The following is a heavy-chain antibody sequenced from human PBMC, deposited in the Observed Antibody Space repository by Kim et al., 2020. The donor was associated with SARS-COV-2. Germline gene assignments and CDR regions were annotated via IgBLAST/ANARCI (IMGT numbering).Heavy chain of an antibody. CDR1: GGSISSSSYY. J-gene: IGHJ6*03. CDR3: ARQLDSSSWYERAYYYYYYMDV. CDR2: IYYSGST. D-gene: IGHD6-13*01. V-gene: IGHV4-39*01. Sequence: SETLSLTCTVSGGSISSSSYYWGWIRQPPGKGLEWIGSIYYSGSTYYNPSLKSRVTISVDTSKNQFSLKLSSVTAADTAVYYCARQLDSSSWYERAYYYYYYMDVWGKGTTVTVSS.